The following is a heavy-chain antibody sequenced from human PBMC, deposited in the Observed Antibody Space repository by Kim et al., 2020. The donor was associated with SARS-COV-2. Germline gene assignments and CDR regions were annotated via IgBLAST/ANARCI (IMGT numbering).Heavy chain of an antibody. CDR1: GGSFSGYY. CDR2: INHSGST. CDR3: ARGTREWLTYYYYYYMDV. V-gene: IGHV4-34*01. Sequence: SETLSLTCAVYGGSFSGYYWSWIRQPPGKGLEWIGEINHSGSTNYNPSLKSRVTISVDTSKNQFSLKLSSVNAADTAVYYCARGTREWLTYYYYYYMDVWGKGTTVTVSS. J-gene: IGHJ6*03. D-gene: IGHD3-3*01.